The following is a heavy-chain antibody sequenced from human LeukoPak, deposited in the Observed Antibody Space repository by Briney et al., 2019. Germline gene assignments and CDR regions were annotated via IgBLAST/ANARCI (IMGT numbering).Heavy chain of an antibody. D-gene: IGHD2-21*02. J-gene: IGHJ4*02. CDR2: FNHSGST. Sequence: SETLSLTCAVYGGSFSTYYWSWIRQPPGKGLEWIGEFNHSGSTNYNPSLKSRVTISVDTSKNQFSLKLSSVTAADTAVYYCARGGFYCGGDCYVDYWGQGTLVTVSS. CDR3: ARGGFYCGGDCYVDY. V-gene: IGHV4-34*01. CDR1: GGSFSTYY.